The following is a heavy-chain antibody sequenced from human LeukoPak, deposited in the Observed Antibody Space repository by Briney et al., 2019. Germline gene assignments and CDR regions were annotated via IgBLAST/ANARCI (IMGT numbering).Heavy chain of an antibody. CDR1: GFIFSSYW. Sequence: GGSLRLSCAASGFIFSSYWMSWVRQAPGKGLEWVASIKQDGSEKYYVDSVKGRFTISRDNAKNSLSLQMNSLGAEDTAVFYCATGRSGQYHLYFNSWGQGTLVTVSS. J-gene: IGHJ4*02. D-gene: IGHD2-2*01. CDR2: IKQDGSEK. V-gene: IGHV3-7*01. CDR3: ATGRSGQYHLYFNS.